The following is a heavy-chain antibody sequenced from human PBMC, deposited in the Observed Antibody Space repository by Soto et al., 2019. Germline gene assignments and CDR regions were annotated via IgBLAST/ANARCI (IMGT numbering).Heavy chain of an antibody. Sequence: GGSLRLSCAASGFTFSSYGMHWVRQAPGKGLEWVAVISYDGSNKYYADSVKGRFTISRDNSKNTLYLQMNSLRAEDTAVYYCAKDRDSAAAGTWYYYYGMDVWGQGTTVTVSS. J-gene: IGHJ6*02. D-gene: IGHD6-13*01. CDR3: AKDRDSAAAGTWYYYYGMDV. CDR1: GFTFSSYG. CDR2: ISYDGSNK. V-gene: IGHV3-30*18.